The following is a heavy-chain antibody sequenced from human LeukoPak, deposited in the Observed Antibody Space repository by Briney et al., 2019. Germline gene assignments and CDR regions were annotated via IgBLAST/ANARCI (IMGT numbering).Heavy chain of an antibody. D-gene: IGHD6-6*01. J-gene: IGHJ5*02. CDR3: ARDEVIHGSSRFDP. CDR1: GYTFSSYG. CDR2: ISAQNGNT. V-gene: IGHV1-18*01. Sequence: ASVKVSCKASGYTFSSYGISWVRQAPGQGLEWMGWISAQNGNTNYAQKIQGRVTMTTDTSTSTAYMELRSLRSDDTAVYYCARDEVIHGSSRFDPWGQGTLVTVSS.